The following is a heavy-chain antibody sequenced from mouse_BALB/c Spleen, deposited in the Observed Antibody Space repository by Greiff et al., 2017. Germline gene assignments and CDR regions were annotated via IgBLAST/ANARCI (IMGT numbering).Heavy chain of an antibody. J-gene: IGHJ4*01. CDR2: INPSNGRT. D-gene: IGHD1-1*01. V-gene: IGHV1S81*02. CDR3: ASARHYYGSSYGAMDY. Sequence: VQLQQPGAELVKPGASVKLSCKASGYTFTSYWMHWVKQRPGQGLEWIGEINPSNGRTNYNEKFKSKATLTVDKSSSTAYMQLNSQTSEDSAVYYGASARHYYGSSYGAMDYWGQGTSVTVSA. CDR1: GYTFTSYW.